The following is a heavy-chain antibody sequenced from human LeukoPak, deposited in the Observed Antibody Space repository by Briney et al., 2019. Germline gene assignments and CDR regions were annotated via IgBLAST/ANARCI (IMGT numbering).Heavy chain of an antibody. J-gene: IGHJ6*04. CDR1: GGSISSYY. D-gene: IGHD2-2*01. V-gene: IGHV4-59*01. CDR2: IYYSGST. Sequence: SETLSLTCTVSGGSISSYYWSWIRQPPGKGLEWIGYIYYSGSTNYNPSLKSRVTISVDTSKNQFSPKLSSVTAADTAVYYCARDRPRYCSSTSCYYYYYGMDVWGKGTTVTVSS. CDR3: ARDRPRYCSSTSCYYYYYGMDV.